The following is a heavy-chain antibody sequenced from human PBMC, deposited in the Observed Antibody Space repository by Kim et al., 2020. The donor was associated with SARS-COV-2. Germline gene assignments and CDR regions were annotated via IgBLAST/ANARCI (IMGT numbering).Heavy chain of an antibody. CDR3: ARDLWGPPNYYDLLTGTQLTNRFDY. V-gene: IGHV1-18*01. CDR2: ISGYNDNT. Sequence: ASVKVSCKASGYTFTSYGISWVRQAPGQGLEWMGWISGYNDNTNYAQKFQGRVTMTTDTSTSTAYLELRSLRSDDTAVYYCARDLWGPPNYYDLLTGTQLTNRFDYWGQGTLVTVSS. J-gene: IGHJ4*02. CDR1: GYTFTSYG. D-gene: IGHD3-9*01.